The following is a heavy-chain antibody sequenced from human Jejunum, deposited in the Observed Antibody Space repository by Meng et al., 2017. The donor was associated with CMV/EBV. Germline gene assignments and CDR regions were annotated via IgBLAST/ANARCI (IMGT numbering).Heavy chain of an antibody. CDR2: INSGGGST. CDR3: ARDRDSSGWRGAFDI. CDR1: YTFTKYY. D-gene: IGHD3-22*01. J-gene: IGHJ3*02. V-gene: IGHV1-46*01. Sequence: YTFTKYYMHWVRQAPGRGLEWMGIINSGGGSTSYAQKFQGRVTMTRDTSTSTVYMELSSLKSEDTAVYYCARDRDSSGWRGAFDIWGQGTMVTVSS.